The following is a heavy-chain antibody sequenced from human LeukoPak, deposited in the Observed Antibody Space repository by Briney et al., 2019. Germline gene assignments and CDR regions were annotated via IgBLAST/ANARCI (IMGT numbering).Heavy chain of an antibody. CDR2: ISSSSSTI. CDR3: AWYRGWLRSVFDY. J-gene: IGHJ4*02. D-gene: IGHD5-12*01. CDR1: GVTFSSYS. Sequence: GGSLRLSCAASGVTFSSYSMSWVRQAPGKGLEWVSYISSSSSTIYYADSVKGRFTISRDNAKNSLYLQVNSLRDEDAAVYHCAWYRGWLRSVFDYWRQGTLATVSS. V-gene: IGHV3-48*02.